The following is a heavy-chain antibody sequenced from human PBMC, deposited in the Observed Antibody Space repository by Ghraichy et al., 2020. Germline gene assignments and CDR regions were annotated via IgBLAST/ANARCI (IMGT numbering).Heavy chain of an antibody. V-gene: IGHV4-59*01. D-gene: IGHD3-3*01. J-gene: IGHJ4*02. CDR3: ARGERLGLDY. CDR1: GDSITGYY. CDR2: IHYSGST. Sequence: SETPSLTCTVSGDSITGYYWSWIRQPPGKGLEWIGYIHYSGSTNYNPSLKSRVTISVDTSKNQFSLKMTSVTAADTAVYYCARGERLGLDYWGQGPLVTVSS.